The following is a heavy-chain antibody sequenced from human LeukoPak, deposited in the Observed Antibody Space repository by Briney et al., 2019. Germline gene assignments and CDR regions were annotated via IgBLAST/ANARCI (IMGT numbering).Heavy chain of an antibody. Sequence: GESLRISCKGSGYNFASYWITWVRQMPGKGLEWMGKVGPSDSYTKYSPSFQGHVTISADKSISTAYLQWSSLKASDTAMYYCARHNSAYDWRIDYWGQGTLVTVSS. CDR3: ARHNSAYDWRIDY. CDR2: VGPSDSYT. CDR1: GYNFASYW. J-gene: IGHJ4*02. D-gene: IGHD5-12*01. V-gene: IGHV5-10-1*01.